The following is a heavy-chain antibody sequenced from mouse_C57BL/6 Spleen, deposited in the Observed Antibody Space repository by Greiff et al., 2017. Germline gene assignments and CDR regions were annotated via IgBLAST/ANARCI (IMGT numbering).Heavy chain of an antibody. CDR2: INPNNGGT. CDR1: GYTFTDYY. D-gene: IGHD2-2*01. J-gene: IGHJ4*01. V-gene: IGHV1-26*01. Sequence: EVQLQQSGPELVKPGASVKISCKASGYTFTDYYMNWVKQSHGKSLEWIGDINPNNGGTSYNQKFKGKATLTVDKSSSTAYMELRSLTSEDSAVYYCARSWLHYYAMDYWGQGTSVTVSS. CDR3: ARSWLHYYAMDY.